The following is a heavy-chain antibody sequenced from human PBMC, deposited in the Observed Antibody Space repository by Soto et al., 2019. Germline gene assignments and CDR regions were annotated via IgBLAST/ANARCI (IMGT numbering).Heavy chain of an antibody. V-gene: IGHV3-30*04. CDR1: GFIFNNYA. Sequence: QVRLEESGGGVVQPGRSLRLSCEGSGFIFNNYAMHWVRQAPGKGLEWVAVISYDGYNQYYAVSVKGRFTISRDNSKNTLYLQMNSLRGEDTAMYYCARDSSGKSSYYYYGMEVWGQGNTVTVSS. D-gene: IGHD3-22*01. CDR2: ISYDGYNQ. CDR3: ARDSSGKSSYYYYGMEV. J-gene: IGHJ6*02.